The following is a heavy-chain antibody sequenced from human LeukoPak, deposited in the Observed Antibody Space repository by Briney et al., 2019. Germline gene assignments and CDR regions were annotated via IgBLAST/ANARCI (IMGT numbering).Heavy chain of an antibody. V-gene: IGHV4-59*01. CDR1: GGSISSYY. CDR2: IYSSGST. Sequence: SETLSLTCTVSGGSISSYYWSWIRQPPGKGLEWIGYIYSSGSTNYNPSLKSRVTISVDTSKNQFSLKLSSVTAADTAVYYCARMSSGYLEFDYWGQGTLVTVSS. CDR3: ARMSSGYLEFDY. D-gene: IGHD3-22*01. J-gene: IGHJ4*02.